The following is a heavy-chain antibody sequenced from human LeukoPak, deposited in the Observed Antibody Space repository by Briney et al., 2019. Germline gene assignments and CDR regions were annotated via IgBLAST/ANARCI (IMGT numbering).Heavy chain of an antibody. CDR2: ISTTGGTT. V-gene: IGHV3-23*01. J-gene: IGHJ4*02. Sequence: GGSLRLSCAASGLTFSSYGMSWVRQAPGRGLEWVSAISTTGGTTYYADSVRGRFTISRDNSRNTLYLQMNSLRAEDTAIYYCAKRDYWGQGTLVTVSS. CDR1: GLTFSSYG. CDR3: AKRDY.